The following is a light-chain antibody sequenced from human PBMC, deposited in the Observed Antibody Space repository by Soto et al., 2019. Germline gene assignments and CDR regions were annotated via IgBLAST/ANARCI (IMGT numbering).Light chain of an antibody. V-gene: IGLV1-44*01. CDR1: SSNIESNT. J-gene: IGLJ1*01. CDR2: TND. Sequence: QSVLTQPPSASGTPGQRVTISCSGSSSNIESNTVYWYQQLPGMAPRLLIHTNDRRPSGVPDRFSGSKSGTSASLAISGLQSEDEADYYCLAWDDSLNGNLFGTWTKVTVL. CDR3: LAWDDSLNGNL.